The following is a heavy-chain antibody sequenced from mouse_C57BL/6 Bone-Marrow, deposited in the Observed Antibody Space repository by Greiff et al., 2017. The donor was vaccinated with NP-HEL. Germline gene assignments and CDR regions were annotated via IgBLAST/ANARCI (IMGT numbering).Heavy chain of an antibody. CDR3: ARFPYDYDGDY. CDR2: IHPNSGST. CDR1: GYTFTSYW. J-gene: IGHJ2*01. D-gene: IGHD2-4*01. Sequence: VQLQQPGAELVKPGASVKLSCKASGYTFTSYWMDWVKQRPGQGLEWIGMIHPNSGSTNYNEKFKSKATLTVDKSSSTAYMQLSSLTSEDSAVYYCARFPYDYDGDYWGQGTTLTVSS. V-gene: IGHV1-64*01.